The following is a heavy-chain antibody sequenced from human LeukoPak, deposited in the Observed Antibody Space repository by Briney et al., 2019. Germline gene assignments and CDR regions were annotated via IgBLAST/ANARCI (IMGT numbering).Heavy chain of an antibody. CDR1: GASISSSTYY. V-gene: IGHV4-39*07. CDR3: ARGGIAAAGRGVRRPFQQ. J-gene: IGHJ1*01. D-gene: IGHD6-13*01. Sequence: SETLSLTCTVSGASISSSTYYWGWIRQPPWKGLEWIGSASYSGNTYYNPSLKSRVTILVDTSKNQFSLKMTSVTAADTAVYYCARGGIAAAGRGVRRPFQQWGQGTLVTVSP. CDR2: ASYSGNT.